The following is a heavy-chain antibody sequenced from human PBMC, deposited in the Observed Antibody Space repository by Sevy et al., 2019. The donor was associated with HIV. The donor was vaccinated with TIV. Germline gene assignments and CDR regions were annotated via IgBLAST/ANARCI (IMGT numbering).Heavy chain of an antibody. CDR1: GYTFTDYF. D-gene: IGHD6-6*01. CDR2: INPNSGGT. CDR3: ARVLRSSSGTDY. J-gene: IGHJ4*02. V-gene: IGHV1-2*02. Sequence: VSVKGSCKASGYTFTDYFMHWVRQAPGQGLEWRGWINPNSGGTNYAQKFQGRATMTRDTSISTAYMELTRLRSDDTAVYYCARVLRSSSGTDYWGQGTLVTVSS.